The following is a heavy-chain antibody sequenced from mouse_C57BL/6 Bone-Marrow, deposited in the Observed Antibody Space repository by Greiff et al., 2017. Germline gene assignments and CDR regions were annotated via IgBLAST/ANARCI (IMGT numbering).Heavy chain of an antibody. J-gene: IGHJ4*01. Sequence: LQQSGPELVRPGPSVKLSCKVSYFAFLASAMHWVKQRPGHGLEWIGSFTLYSDAPEYSENFKGKATLPANTSSSTAYMELSSLTSEDSAVYYCAILRAMDYWGQGTSVTVSS. CDR1: YFAFLASA. CDR2: FTLYSDAP. D-gene: IGHD1-1*01. V-gene: IGHV1-49*01. CDR3: AILRAMDY.